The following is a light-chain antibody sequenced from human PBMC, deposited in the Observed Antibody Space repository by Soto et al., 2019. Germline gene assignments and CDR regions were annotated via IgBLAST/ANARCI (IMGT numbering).Light chain of an antibody. J-gene: IGLJ1*01. Sequence: QSVLTQPPSVSAAPGQKVTMSCTGSSSNIGAGYGVHWYQHLPGTVPKLLIYGNSNRPSGVPDRFSGSKSGPSASLAITGLQADDEADYYCQSYDSSLSAPYVFGTGTKVTVL. V-gene: IGLV1-40*01. CDR1: SSNIGAGYG. CDR3: QSYDSSLSAPYV. CDR2: GNS.